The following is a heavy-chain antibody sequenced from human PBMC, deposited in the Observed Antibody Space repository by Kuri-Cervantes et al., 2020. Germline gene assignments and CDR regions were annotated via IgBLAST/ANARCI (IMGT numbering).Heavy chain of an antibody. CDR2: IFYSGNT. CDR1: GGSLSGYY. Sequence: SQTLSLTCAVYGGSLSGYYWSWIRQPPGKGLEWIGSIFYSGNTNYNPSLKSRVTISLDTSKNQFSLKMSSVTAADTAVYYCARAVRFWDFDSWGQGTLVTVSS. V-gene: IGHV4-59*01. D-gene: IGHD3-3*01. CDR3: ARAVRFWDFDS. J-gene: IGHJ4*02.